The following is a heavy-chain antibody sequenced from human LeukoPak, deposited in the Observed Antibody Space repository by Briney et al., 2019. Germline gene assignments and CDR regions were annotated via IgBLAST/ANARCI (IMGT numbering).Heavy chain of an antibody. D-gene: IGHD5-24*01. CDR3: AKDRGDGYNLDY. CDR1: GFSLRSFG. Sequence: GGSLRLSCAASGFSLRSFGMHGVRQAPGKGLEWVAVISYDGSDKYYADSVKGRFIISRDNSKNTLYLQMNSLRAEDTAVYYCAKDRGDGYNLDYWGQGTRVTVSS. CDR2: ISYDGSDK. V-gene: IGHV3-30*18. J-gene: IGHJ4*02.